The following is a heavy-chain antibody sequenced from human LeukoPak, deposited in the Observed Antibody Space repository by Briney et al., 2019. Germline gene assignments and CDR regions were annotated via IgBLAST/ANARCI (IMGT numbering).Heavy chain of an antibody. V-gene: IGHV3-9*01. D-gene: IGHD3-10*01. J-gene: IGHJ4*02. CDR3: AKGYGSGSYDGGYYFDY. CDR1: GCTFDDYA. Sequence: GGTLTLTCTASGCTFDDYAMHWVRQAPGKGLECISGISRNSGSIGYADSVKGRFTISRDYAKNSLYLQMNSLRAEDTAVYYCAKGYGSGSYDGGYYFDYWGQGTLVTVSS. CDR2: ISRNSGSI.